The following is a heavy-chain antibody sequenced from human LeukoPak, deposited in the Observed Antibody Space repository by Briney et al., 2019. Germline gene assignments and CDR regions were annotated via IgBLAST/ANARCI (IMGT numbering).Heavy chain of an antibody. CDR1: GGSFSRYY. J-gene: IGHJ4*03. Sequence: SETLSLTCAVYGGSFSRYYWSWIRQSPGKGLEWIAEIDHRGDTNYNPSVKSRVTISVDTSKNQFSLKVTSLTAADTAVYYCARGPTISETGYFDYWGQGTLVTVSS. D-gene: IGHD1-1*01. CDR2: IDHRGDT. CDR3: ARGPTISETGYFDY. V-gene: IGHV4-34*01.